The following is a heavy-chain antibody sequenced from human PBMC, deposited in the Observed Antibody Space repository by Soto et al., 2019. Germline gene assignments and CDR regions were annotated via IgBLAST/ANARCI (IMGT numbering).Heavy chain of an antibody. J-gene: IGHJ5*02. CDR3: AHKYKFLSGYDFDP. V-gene: IGHV2-5*01. CDR2: IYWNDDK. CDR1: GFSLSTSGVG. D-gene: IGHD5-12*01. Sequence: SGPTLVNPTQTLTLTCTFSGFSLSTSGVGVGWIRQPPGKALEWLALIYWNDDKRYSPSLKSRLTTTKDTSKNQVVLTMTNMDPVDTAAYYCAHKYKFLSGYDFDPWGQGTLVTVSS.